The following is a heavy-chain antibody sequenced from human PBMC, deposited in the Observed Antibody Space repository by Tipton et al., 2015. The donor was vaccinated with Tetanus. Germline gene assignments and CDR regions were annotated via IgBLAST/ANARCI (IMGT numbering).Heavy chain of an antibody. D-gene: IGHD2-21*01. CDR1: GGSLRGGDHY. Sequence: TLSLTCTVSGGSLRGGDHYWSWIRQPPGKGLEWLAYVSSSGSTNYNPSLKSRVAMSMDTSRNQFSLTLTSVTVAGTAFYFCARVLRYSAAGGWDDAFDIWGQGTLVTVSS. V-gene: IGHV4-61*08. CDR2: VSSSGST. J-gene: IGHJ3*02. CDR3: ARVLRYSAAGGWDDAFDI.